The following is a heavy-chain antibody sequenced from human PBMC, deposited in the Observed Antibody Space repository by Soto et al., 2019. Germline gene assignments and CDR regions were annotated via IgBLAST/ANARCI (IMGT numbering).Heavy chain of an antibody. V-gene: IGHV1-3*01. CDR3: ARGRYCSGGTCYGMDV. Sequence: ASVKVSCKASGYTFTTYAIHWVRQAPGQRLEWMGWINAGNGNTRYSQKFQGRVTITRDTSASTAYMELSSLRSEDTAVYYCARGRYCSGGTCYGMDVWGQGTTVTVSS. J-gene: IGHJ6*02. CDR1: GYTFTTYA. D-gene: IGHD2-15*01. CDR2: INAGNGNT.